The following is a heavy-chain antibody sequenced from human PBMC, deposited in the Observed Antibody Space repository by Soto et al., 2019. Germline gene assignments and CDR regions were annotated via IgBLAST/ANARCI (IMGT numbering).Heavy chain of an antibody. J-gene: IGHJ3*02. D-gene: IGHD3-10*01. Sequence: PGGSLRLSCAASVFTFSSYEMNWVRQAPGKGLEWVSYISSSGSTIYYADSVKGRFTISRDNAKNSLYLQMNSLRAEDTAVYYCATLWFRPQTDAFDIWGQGTMVTVSS. CDR3: ATLWFRPQTDAFDI. V-gene: IGHV3-48*03. CDR2: ISSSGSTI. CDR1: VFTFSSYE.